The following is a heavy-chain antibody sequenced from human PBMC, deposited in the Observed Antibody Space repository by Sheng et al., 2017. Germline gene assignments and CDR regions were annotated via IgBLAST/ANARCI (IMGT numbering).Heavy chain of an antibody. CDR2: INHSGNT. CDR1: GGSFSGYY. V-gene: IGHV4-34*01. Sequence: QVQLQQWGAGLLKPSETLSLTCAVYGGSFSGYYWSWIRQPPGKGLEWIGEINHSGNTNYNPSLKSRVTISVDTSKNQFSLKLSSVTAADTAVYYCARGPSIFGVVIITGWFDPWGQGTLVTVSS. J-gene: IGHJ5*02. CDR3: ARGPSIFGVVIITGWFDP. D-gene: IGHD3-3*01.